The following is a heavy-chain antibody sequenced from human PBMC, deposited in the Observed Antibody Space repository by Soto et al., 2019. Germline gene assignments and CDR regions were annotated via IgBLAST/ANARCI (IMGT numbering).Heavy chain of an antibody. CDR1: GFTFRSSA. CDR3: ATGAYCSGGSCSDYYYYYYGMDL. V-gene: IGHV1-58*01. CDR2: LVVGTGNT. D-gene: IGHD2-15*01. J-gene: IGHJ6*02. Sequence: QMQLVQSGPEVKKPGTSVKVSCKTSGFTFRSSAVQWVRQARGQRLEWIGWLVVGTGNTNYAQKFQQRVTISSDRSTNTVSMELSSLPSEDTAVYYCATGAYCSGGSCSDYYYYYYGMDLWGQGTTVTVSS.